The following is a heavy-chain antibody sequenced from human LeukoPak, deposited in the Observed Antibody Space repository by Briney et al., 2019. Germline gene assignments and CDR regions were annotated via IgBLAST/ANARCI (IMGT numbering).Heavy chain of an antibody. V-gene: IGHV4-34*01. D-gene: IGHD3-16*01. Sequence: SETLSLTCAVYGGSFSGYYWSWIRQPPGKGLEWIGEINHSGSTNYNPSLKSRVTISVGTSKNQFSLKLSSVTAADTAVYYCARDGGSSLPLDYRGQGTLVTVSS. J-gene: IGHJ4*02. CDR1: GGSFSGYY. CDR2: INHSGST. CDR3: ARDGGSSLPLDY.